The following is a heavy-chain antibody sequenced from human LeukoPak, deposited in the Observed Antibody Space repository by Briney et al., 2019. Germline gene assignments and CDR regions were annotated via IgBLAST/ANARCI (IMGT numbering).Heavy chain of an antibody. J-gene: IGHJ4*02. CDR1: GYTLTELS. V-gene: IGHV1-24*01. CDR3: ATEYDSSGYSTFDY. D-gene: IGHD3-22*01. CDR2: FDPEDGET. Sequence: ASVKVSCKVSGYTLTELSMHWVRQAPGKGLEWMGGFDPEDGETIYAQKFQGRVTMTEDTSTDTAYMELSSLRSEDTAVYYCATEYDSSGYSTFDYWGQGTLVTVSS.